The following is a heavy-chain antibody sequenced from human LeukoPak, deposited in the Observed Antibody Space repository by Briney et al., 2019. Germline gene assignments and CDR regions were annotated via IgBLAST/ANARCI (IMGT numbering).Heavy chain of an antibody. CDR1: GYTFTSYG. V-gene: IGHV1-18*01. CDR2: ISAYNGNT. J-gene: IGHJ3*02. D-gene: IGHD3-22*01. CDR3: ATKRTTPSSGYYYRGLVDI. Sequence: ASVKVSCKASGYTFTSYGISWVRQAPGQGLEWMGWISAYNGNTNYAQKLQGRVTMTTDTSTSTAYMELRSLRSDDTAVYYCATKRTTPSSGYYYRGLVDIWGQGTMVTVSS.